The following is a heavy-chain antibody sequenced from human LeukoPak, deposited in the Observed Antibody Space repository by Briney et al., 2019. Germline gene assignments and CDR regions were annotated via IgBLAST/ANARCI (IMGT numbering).Heavy chain of an antibody. J-gene: IGHJ4*02. V-gene: IGHV3-48*01. D-gene: IGHD2-2*01. CDR1: GFTFNNYT. Sequence: GGSLRLSCAASGFTFNNYTMNWVRQAPGKGLEWVSYISTTGTITYYADSVKGRFTISRDNAKNSLYLQLHSLRAEDTAVYCCARDPRYQPGPFDYWGPGTLVTVSS. CDR2: ISTTGTIT. CDR3: ARDPRYQPGPFDY.